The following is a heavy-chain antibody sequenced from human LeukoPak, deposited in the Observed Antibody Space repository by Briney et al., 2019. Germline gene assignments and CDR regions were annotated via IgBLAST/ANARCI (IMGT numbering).Heavy chain of an antibody. CDR3: ARGRATTVRPFDY. V-gene: IGHV4-34*01. D-gene: IGHD4-17*01. Sequence: PSETLSLTCAVYGGSFSGYYWSWIRQPPGKGLEWIGEINHSGSTNYNPSLKSRVTISVDTSKNQFSLKLSSVTAADTAVYYCARGRATTVRPFDYWGQGTLVTVSS. J-gene: IGHJ4*02. CDR2: INHSGST. CDR1: GGSFSGYY.